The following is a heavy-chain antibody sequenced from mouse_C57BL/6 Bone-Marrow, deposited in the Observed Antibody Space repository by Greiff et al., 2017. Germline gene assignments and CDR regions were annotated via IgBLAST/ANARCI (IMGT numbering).Heavy chain of an antibody. Sequence: EVKLVESEGGLVQPGSSMKLSCTASGFTFSDYYMAWVRQVPEKGLEWVANINYDGSSTYYLDSLKSRFIISRDNAKNILYLQMSSLKSEDTATYYCASYSNEPYYAMDYWGQGTSVTVSS. V-gene: IGHV5-16*01. D-gene: IGHD2-5*01. CDR1: GFTFSDYY. CDR3: ASYSNEPYYAMDY. J-gene: IGHJ4*01. CDR2: INYDGSST.